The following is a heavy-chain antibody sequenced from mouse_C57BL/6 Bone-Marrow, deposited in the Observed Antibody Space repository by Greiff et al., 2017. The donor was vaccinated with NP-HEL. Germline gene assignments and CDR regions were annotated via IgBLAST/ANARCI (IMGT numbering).Heavy chain of an antibody. CDR3: AREGGYYYGSSRGFAY. CDR1: GYTFTGYW. V-gene: IGHV1-9*01. Sequence: QVQLQQSGAELMKPGASVKLSCKATGYTFTGYWIEWVKQRPGHGLEWIGEILPGSGSTNYNEKFKGKATFTADTSSNTAYMQLSSLTTEDSAIYHCAREGGYYYGSSRGFAYWVQGTLVTVSA. D-gene: IGHD1-1*01. CDR2: ILPGSGST. J-gene: IGHJ3*01.